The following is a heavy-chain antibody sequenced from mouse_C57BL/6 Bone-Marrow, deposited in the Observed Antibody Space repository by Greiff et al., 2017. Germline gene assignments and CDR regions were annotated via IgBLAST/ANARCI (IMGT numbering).Heavy chain of an antibody. V-gene: IGHV1-47*01. CDR2: FHPYNDDT. Sequence: QVQLKQSGAELVKPGASVKMSCNASGYTFTTYPIEWMKQNHGKSLEWIGNFHPYNDDTKYNEKFKGKATLTVEKSSSTVYLELSRLTSDDSAVYYCARKEDGYYPAWFAYWGQGTLVTVSA. CDR1: GYTFTTYP. J-gene: IGHJ3*01. CDR3: ARKEDGYYPAWFAY. D-gene: IGHD2-3*01.